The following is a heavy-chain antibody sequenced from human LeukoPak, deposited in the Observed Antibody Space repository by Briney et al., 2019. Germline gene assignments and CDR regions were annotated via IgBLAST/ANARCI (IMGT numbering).Heavy chain of an antibody. CDR1: GYTFTGHH. CDR3: ARDNDYVWGSYRYPGY. CDR2: ISVYNDNK. D-gene: IGHD3-16*02. V-gene: IGHV1-18*04. Sequence: ASVKVSCKASGYTFTGHHMHWVRQAPGQGLEWMGWISVYNDNKNYAQKFQGRVTMTTDPSTSTAHMELRSLRSDDTAVYYCARDNDYVWGSYRYPGYWGQGTLVTVPS. J-gene: IGHJ4*02.